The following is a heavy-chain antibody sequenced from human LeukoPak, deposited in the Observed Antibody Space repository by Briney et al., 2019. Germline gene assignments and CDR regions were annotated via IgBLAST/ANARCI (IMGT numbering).Heavy chain of an antibody. J-gene: IGHJ4*02. CDR2: IYSCGST. CDR1: GFTVSSNY. D-gene: IGHD6-13*01. Sequence: PGGSLRPSCAASGFTVSSNYMSWVRQAPGKGLEWVSVIYSCGSTYYADSVKGRFTISRDNAKNTLYLQLNSLRADDTAVYYCARGAAPDLYYFDYWAQGTLVTVSS. CDR3: ARGAAPDLYYFDY. V-gene: IGHV3-66*01.